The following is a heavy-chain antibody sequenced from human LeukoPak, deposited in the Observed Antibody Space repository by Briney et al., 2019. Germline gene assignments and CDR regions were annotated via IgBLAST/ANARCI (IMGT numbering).Heavy chain of an antibody. CDR2: ISSSSSTI. Sequence: GGSLRLSCAASGFTFSDYYMSWIRQAPGKGLEWVSYISSSSSTIYYADSVKGRFTISRDNAKNSLYLQMNSLRAEDTAVYYCARGPYSGSYYPFDYWGQGTLVTVSS. CDR3: ARGPYSGSYYPFDY. J-gene: IGHJ4*02. CDR1: GFTFSDYY. D-gene: IGHD1-26*01. V-gene: IGHV3-11*04.